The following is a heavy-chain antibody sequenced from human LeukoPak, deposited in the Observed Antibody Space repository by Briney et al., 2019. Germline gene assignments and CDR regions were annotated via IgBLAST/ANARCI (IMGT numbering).Heavy chain of an antibody. CDR3: ARALYGSGSYYRWYWDNWFDP. V-gene: IGHV3-11*01. CDR2: ISSSGSTI. Sequence: GGSLRLSCAASGFTFSDYYMSWIRQAPGKGLEWVSYISSSGSTIYYADSVKGRFTIPRDNAKNSLYLQMNSLRAEDTAVYYCARALYGSGSYYRWYWDNWFDPWGQGTLVTVSS. J-gene: IGHJ5*02. D-gene: IGHD3-10*01. CDR1: GFTFSDYY.